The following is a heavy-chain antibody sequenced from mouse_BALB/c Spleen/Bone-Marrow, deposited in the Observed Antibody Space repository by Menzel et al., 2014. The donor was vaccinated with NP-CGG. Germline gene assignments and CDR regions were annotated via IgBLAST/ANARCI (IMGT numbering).Heavy chain of an antibody. V-gene: IGHV1-54*01. CDR2: INPGSGGT. CDR3: AREIITSFAY. J-gene: IGHJ3*01. D-gene: IGHD1-1*01. CDR1: GYAFTNYL. Sequence: QVQLKESGAELVRPGTSVKVSCKASGYAFTNYLIEWVKQRPGQGLEWIGVINPGSGGTNYNEKFKGKATLTADKSSSTAYMQLSSLTSDDSAVYFWAREIITSFAYWGQGTLVTVSA.